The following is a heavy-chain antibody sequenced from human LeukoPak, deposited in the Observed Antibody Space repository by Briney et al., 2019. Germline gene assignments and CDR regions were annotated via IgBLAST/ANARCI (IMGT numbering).Heavy chain of an antibody. Sequence: QTGGSLRLSRAASGFTFSNAWMNWVRQAPGKGLEWVGRIKSKTDGGTTDYAAPVKGRFTISRDDSKNTLYLQMNSLKTEDTAVYYCTTDKYVAALFDYWGQGTLVTVSS. CDR2: IKSKTDGGTT. J-gene: IGHJ4*02. CDR3: TTDKYVAALFDY. V-gene: IGHV3-15*07. D-gene: IGHD6-19*01. CDR1: GFTFSNAW.